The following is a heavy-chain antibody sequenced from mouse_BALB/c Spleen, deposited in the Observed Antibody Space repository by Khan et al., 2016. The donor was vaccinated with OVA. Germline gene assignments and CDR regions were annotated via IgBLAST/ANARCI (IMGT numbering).Heavy chain of an antibody. CDR3: ANHGSSSAWLTY. V-gene: IGHV1-7*01. J-gene: IGHJ3*01. CDR2: INPSTGYT. D-gene: IGHD1-1*01. CDR1: GYTFTSYW. Sequence: QVQLKQSGAELAKPGASVKMSCKASGYTFTSYWMHWVKQRPGQGLEWIGYINPSTGYTEYNQRFKDKATLTADKSSSTAYMQLSSLTSEESAVYYCANHGSSSAWLTYWGPGTLVTVSA.